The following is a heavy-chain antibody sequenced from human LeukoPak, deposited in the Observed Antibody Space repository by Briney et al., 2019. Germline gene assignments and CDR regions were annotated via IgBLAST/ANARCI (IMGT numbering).Heavy chain of an antibody. CDR2: INPNSGGT. V-gene: IGHV1-2*02. J-gene: IGHJ5*02. Sequence: ASVKVSCKASGYTFTGYYMHWVRQAPGQGLEWMGWINPNSGGTNYAQKFQGRVTMTRDTSISTAYMELNRLRSDDTAVYYCARDYYDSSGSINNWFDPWGQGTLVTVSS. CDR1: GYTFTGYY. CDR3: ARDYYDSSGSINNWFDP. D-gene: IGHD3-22*01.